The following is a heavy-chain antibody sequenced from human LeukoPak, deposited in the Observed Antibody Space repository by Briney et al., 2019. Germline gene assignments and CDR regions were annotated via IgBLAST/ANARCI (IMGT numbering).Heavy chain of an antibody. CDR3: ASFTIFGVVISY. J-gene: IGHJ4*02. D-gene: IGHD3-3*01. V-gene: IGHV3-30*02. CDR2: IRYDGSNK. CDR1: GFTFSGYG. Sequence: GGSLRLSCAASGFTFSGYGMHWVRQAPGKGLEWVAFIRYDGSNKYYADSVKGRFTISRDNSKNTLYLQMNSLRAEDTAVYYCASFTIFGVVISYWGQGTLVTVSS.